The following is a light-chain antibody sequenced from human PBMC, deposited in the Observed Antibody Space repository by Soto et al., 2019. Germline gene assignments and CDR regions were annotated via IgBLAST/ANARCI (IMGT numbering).Light chain of an antibody. CDR3: QQYYSYPFT. CDR1: QGISSY. V-gene: IGKV1-8*01. J-gene: IGKJ3*01. CDR2: AAS. Sequence: AIRMTQSPSSFSASTGDRVTITCRASQGISSYLAWYQQKPGKAPNLLIYAASTLQSGVPSRFSGSGSGTDFTLTINCLQSEDFATYYCQQYYSYPFTFGHGTKVDIK.